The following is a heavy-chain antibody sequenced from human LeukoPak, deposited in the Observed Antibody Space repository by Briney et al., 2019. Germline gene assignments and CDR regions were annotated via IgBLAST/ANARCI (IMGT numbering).Heavy chain of an antibody. CDR2: IYHSGST. V-gene: IGHV4-38-2*02. CDR1: GYSISSGYY. Sequence: SETLSLTCTVSGYSISSGYYWGWIRQPPGKWLEWIGSIYHSGSTYYNPSLKSRVTISVDTSKNQFSLKLSSVTAADTAVYYCARVDYDILTGINWFDPWGQGTLVTVSS. D-gene: IGHD3-9*01. CDR3: ARVDYDILTGINWFDP. J-gene: IGHJ5*02.